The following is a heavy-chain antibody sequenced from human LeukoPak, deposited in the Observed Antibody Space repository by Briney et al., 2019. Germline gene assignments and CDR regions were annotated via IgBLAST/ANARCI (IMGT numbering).Heavy chain of an antibody. Sequence: GGSLRLSCAASGFTFSSYGMSWVRPAPGKGLEWVSAISGRGGSTYYADSVKGRFTISRDNSKNTLYLQMNSLRAEDTAVYYCAKDDTGGDYWGQGTLVTVSS. D-gene: IGHD5-18*01. V-gene: IGHV3-23*01. CDR3: AKDDTGGDY. J-gene: IGHJ4*02. CDR1: GFTFSSYG. CDR2: ISGRGGST.